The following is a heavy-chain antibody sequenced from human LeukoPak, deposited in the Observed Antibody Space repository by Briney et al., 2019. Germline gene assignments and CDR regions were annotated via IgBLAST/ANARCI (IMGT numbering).Heavy chain of an antibody. V-gene: IGHV1-69*04. J-gene: IGHJ5*02. D-gene: IGHD6-19*01. CDR2: IIPILGIA. CDR3: ARDKEEQWLAYNWFDP. Sequence: SVKVSCKASGGTFISYAISWVRQAPGQGLEWMGRIIPILGIANYAQKFQGRVTITADKSTSTAYMELSSLRSEDTAVYYCARDKEEQWLAYNWFDPWGQGTLVTVSS. CDR1: GGTFISYA.